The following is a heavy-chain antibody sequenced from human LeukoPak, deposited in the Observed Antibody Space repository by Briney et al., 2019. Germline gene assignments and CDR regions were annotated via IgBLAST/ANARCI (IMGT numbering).Heavy chain of an antibody. Sequence: SETLSLTCTASGGSISSYFWSWIRQPAGKGLEWIGRVFTSGSTNYNPSLKSRVTISVDTSKNQFSLKLTSVTAANTAVYYCARGKGQLDLWGQGSLVTVSS. CDR1: GGSISSYF. CDR3: ARGKGQLDL. D-gene: IGHD5-24*01. CDR2: VFTSGST. J-gene: IGHJ5*02. V-gene: IGHV4-4*07.